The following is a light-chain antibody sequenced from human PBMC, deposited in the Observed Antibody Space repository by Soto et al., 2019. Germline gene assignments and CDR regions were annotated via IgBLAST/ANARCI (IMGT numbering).Light chain of an antibody. CDR2: GAS. V-gene: IGKV3-15*01. J-gene: IGKJ4*01. Sequence: EIVGTQSPATLSVSPGERATLFCRASQSVSSNLAWYQQKPGQAPRLLIYGASTRATGIPARFSGSGSGTAFTLTISSLLSEDFAVYDCQQYDYWPPVTFGGGTKVQVK. CDR3: QQYDYWPPVT. CDR1: QSVSSN.